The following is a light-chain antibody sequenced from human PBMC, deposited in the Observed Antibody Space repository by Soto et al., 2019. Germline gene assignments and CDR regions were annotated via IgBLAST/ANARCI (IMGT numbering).Light chain of an antibody. J-gene: IGKJ1*01. Sequence: IVMTQTPLSSPVTLGQPASISCRSSQSLVDSDGNTYLSWLQQRPGQPPRLLIYKVSNRLSGVPDRFSGSGAGTYFTLKIRRVEAEDVGLYYCMQATQFPWTFGQGTRVEIK. CDR1: QSLVDSDGNTY. CDR2: KVS. CDR3: MQATQFPWT. V-gene: IGKV2-24*01.